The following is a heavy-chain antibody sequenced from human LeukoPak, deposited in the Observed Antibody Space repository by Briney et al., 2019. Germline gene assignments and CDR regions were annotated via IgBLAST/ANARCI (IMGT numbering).Heavy chain of an antibody. CDR2: INPNSGGT. V-gene: IGHV1-2*02. Sequence: ASVKGSCKASGYTFTGYYMHWVRQAPGQGLEWMGWINPNSGGTNYAQKFQGRVTMTRDTSISTAYMELSRLRSDDTAVYYCASGFGVVTNWFDPWGQGTLVTVSS. CDR3: ASGFGVVTNWFDP. CDR1: GYTFTGYY. J-gene: IGHJ5*02. D-gene: IGHD3-3*01.